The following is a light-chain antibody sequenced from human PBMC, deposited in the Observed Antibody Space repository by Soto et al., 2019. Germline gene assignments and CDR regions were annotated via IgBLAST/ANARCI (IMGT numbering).Light chain of an antibody. V-gene: IGKV3-15*01. J-gene: IGKJ2*01. CDR3: QQYNNWPPSYT. CDR1: QSVRSN. CDR2: GAS. Sequence: EIVMTQSPATLSVSPGERATLSCRASQSVRSNLGWYQQKPGQAPRPLIYGASTRATGIPARFSGSGSGTEFTLTISSLQSEDFAVYYCQQYNNWPPSYTFGQGTKLEIK.